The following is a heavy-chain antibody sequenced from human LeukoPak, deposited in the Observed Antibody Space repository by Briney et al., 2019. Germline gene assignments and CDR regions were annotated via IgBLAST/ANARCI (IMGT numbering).Heavy chain of an antibody. V-gene: IGHV7-4-1*02. J-gene: IGHJ6*02. CDR1: GYTFTSYA. CDR2: INTNTGNP. Sequence: ASVKVSCKASGYTFTSYAMNWVRQAPGQGLEWMGWINTNTGNPTYAQGFTGRFVFSLDTSVSTAYLQISSLKAEDTAVYYCAREGSVVYDFWSGKYYYYGMDVWAQGTTVTVSS. D-gene: IGHD3-3*01. CDR3: AREGSVVYDFWSGKYYYYGMDV.